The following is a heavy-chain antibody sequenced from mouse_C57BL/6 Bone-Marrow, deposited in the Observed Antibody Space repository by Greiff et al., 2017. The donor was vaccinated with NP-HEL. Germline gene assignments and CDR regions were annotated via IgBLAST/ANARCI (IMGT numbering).Heavy chain of an antibody. CDR1: GFTFSDYY. CDR2: INYDGSST. J-gene: IGHJ2*01. V-gene: IGHV5-16*01. CDR3: AREGTLYYFDY. D-gene: IGHD6-1*01. Sequence: EVNLVESEGGLVQPGSSMKLSCTASGFTFSDYYMAWVRQVPEKGLEWVANINYDGSSTYYLDSLKSRFIISRDNAKNILYLQMSSLKSEDTATYYCAREGTLYYFDYWGQGTTLTVSS.